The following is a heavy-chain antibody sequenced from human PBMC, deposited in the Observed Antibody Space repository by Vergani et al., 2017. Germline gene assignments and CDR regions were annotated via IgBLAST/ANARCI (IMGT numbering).Heavy chain of an antibody. Sequence: QLQLQESGPGLVKPSETLSLTCTVSGGSISSSSYYWGWIRQPPGKGLEWIGSIYYSGSTYYNPSLKSRVTISVDTSKNQFSLKLSSVTAADTAVYYCARRRADSSGWYSFFDYRGQGTLVTVSS. CDR2: IYYSGST. D-gene: IGHD6-19*01. CDR1: GGSISSSSYY. J-gene: IGHJ4*02. V-gene: IGHV4-39*01. CDR3: ARRRADSSGWYSFFDY.